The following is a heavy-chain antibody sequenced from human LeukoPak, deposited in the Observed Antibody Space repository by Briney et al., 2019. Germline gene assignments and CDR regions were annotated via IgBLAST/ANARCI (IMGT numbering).Heavy chain of an antibody. CDR2: INPKRGGT. Sequence: ASVKVSCKTSGYTFTDYYLHWVRQAPGQGPEWMGWINPKRGGTNYAQRFQGRLTMTRDTSINTVYMELKNLRSDDMAVYYCARGPEDLAVVVTDIEYFLHWGQGTLLTVSS. CDR3: ARGPEDLAVVVTDIEYFLH. V-gene: IGHV1-2*02. CDR1: GYTFTDYY. D-gene: IGHD2-21*02. J-gene: IGHJ1*01.